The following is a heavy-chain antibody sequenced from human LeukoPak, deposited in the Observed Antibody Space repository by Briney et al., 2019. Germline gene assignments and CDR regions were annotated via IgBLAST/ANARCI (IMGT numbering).Heavy chain of an antibody. V-gene: IGHV4-39*01. CDR2: IYYSGST. D-gene: IGHD5-12*01. CDR1: GGSISNSSYY. CDR3: ASTGYSGYDDDAFDI. Sequence: SETLSLTCTVSGGSISNSSYYWGWIRQPPGKGLEWFGSIYYSGSTYYNPSLKSRVTISVDTSKNQFSLKLSSVTAADTAVYYCASTGYSGYDDDAFDIWGQGTMVTVSS. J-gene: IGHJ3*02.